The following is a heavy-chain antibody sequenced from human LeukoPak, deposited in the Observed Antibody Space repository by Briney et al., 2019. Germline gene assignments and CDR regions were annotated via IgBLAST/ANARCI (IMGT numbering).Heavy chain of an antibody. CDR2: ISSSSSYI. Sequence: GGSLRLSCAASGFNFGEFWMAWVRQTPGKGLEWVSSISSSSSYIYYADSVKGRFTISRDNAKNSLYLQMNSLRAEDTAVYYCAIDGLLSGSYSGFLAFDIWGQGTMVTVSS. V-gene: IGHV3-21*01. J-gene: IGHJ3*02. D-gene: IGHD1-26*01. CDR3: AIDGLLSGSYSGFLAFDI. CDR1: GFNFGEFW.